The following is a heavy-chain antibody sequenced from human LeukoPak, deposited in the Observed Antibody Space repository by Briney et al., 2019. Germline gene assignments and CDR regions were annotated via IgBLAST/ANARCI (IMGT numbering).Heavy chain of an antibody. CDR1: GGSISSYY. Sequence: SETLSLTCTVSGGSISSYYWSWIRQPPGKGLEWIGYIYYSGSTNYNPSLKSRVTISVDTSKNQFSLKLSSVTAADMAVYYCARSGDSSGWYPRRSLDYWGQGTLVTVSS. CDR2: IYYSGST. CDR3: ARSGDSSGWYPRRSLDY. D-gene: IGHD6-19*01. V-gene: IGHV4-59*01. J-gene: IGHJ4*02.